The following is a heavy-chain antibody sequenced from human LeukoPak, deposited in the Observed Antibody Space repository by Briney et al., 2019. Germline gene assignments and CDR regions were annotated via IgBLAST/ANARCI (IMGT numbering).Heavy chain of an antibody. CDR2: MNPNSGNT. CDR1: GYTFTSYD. Sequence: ASVKVSCKASGYTFTSYDINWVRQATGQGLEWMGWMNPNSGNTGYAQKFQGRVTITRNTSISTAYMELSSLRSEDTAVYYCARGPEAYXSGGSCYSGGDDAFDIWGQGTMVTVSS. J-gene: IGHJ3*02. D-gene: IGHD2-15*01. V-gene: IGHV1-8*03. CDR3: ARGPEAYXSGGSCYSGGDDAFDI.